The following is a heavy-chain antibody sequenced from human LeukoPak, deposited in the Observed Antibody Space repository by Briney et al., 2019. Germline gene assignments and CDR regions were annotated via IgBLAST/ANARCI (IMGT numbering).Heavy chain of an antibody. CDR2: ISYDGGNK. CDR3: ARDRGQYYYDSSGYNHLFDY. Sequence: PGGSLRLSCAAPGLTFSSYAMHWVCQAPGKGLEWVAVISYDGGNKYYADSVKGRFTISRDNSKNTLYLQMNSLSAEDTAVYYCARDRGQYYYDSSGYNHLFDYWGQGTLVTVSS. CDR1: GLTFSSYA. D-gene: IGHD3-22*01. V-gene: IGHV3-30*04. J-gene: IGHJ4*02.